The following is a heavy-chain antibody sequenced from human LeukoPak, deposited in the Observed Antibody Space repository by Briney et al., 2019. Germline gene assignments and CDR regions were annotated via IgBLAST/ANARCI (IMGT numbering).Heavy chain of an antibody. Sequence: SETLSLTCTVSGGSISSSSYYWGWIRQPPGKGLEWIGSIYYSGSTYYNPSLKSRVTISVDTSKNQFSLKLSSVTAADTAVYYCARGLAAMVTEYYYYYGMDVWGQGTTVTVSS. CDR3: ARGLAAMVTEYYYYYGMDV. D-gene: IGHD5-18*01. J-gene: IGHJ6*02. V-gene: IGHV4-39*01. CDR2: IYYSGST. CDR1: GGSISSSSYY.